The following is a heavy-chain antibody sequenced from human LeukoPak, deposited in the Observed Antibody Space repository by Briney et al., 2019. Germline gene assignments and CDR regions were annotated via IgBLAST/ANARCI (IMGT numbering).Heavy chain of an antibody. J-gene: IGHJ4*02. Sequence: SKTVSLTCTVSGGSISSYYWSWIREPPGKGLEWIGYIYYSGSTNYNPSLKSRVTISVDTSKNQFSLKLSSVTAADTAVYYCARCLYYDSSGPFDYWGQGTLVTVSS. CDR3: ARCLYYDSSGPFDY. CDR1: GGSISSYY. D-gene: IGHD3-22*01. V-gene: IGHV4-59*01. CDR2: IYYSGST.